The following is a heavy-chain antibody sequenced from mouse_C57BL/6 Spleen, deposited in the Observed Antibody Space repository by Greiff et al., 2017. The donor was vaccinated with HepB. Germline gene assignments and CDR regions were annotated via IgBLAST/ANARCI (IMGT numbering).Heavy chain of an antibody. CDR3: ARYYGYDGFAY. CDR2: ISYDGSN. CDR1: GYSITSGYY. Sequence: EVQLQQSGPGLVKPSQSLSLTCSVTGYSITSGYYWNWIRQFPGNKLEWMGYISYDGSNNYNPSLKNRISITRDTSKNQFFLKLNSVTTEDTATYYCARYYGYDGFAYWGQGTLVTVSA. J-gene: IGHJ3*01. D-gene: IGHD2-2*01. V-gene: IGHV3-6*01.